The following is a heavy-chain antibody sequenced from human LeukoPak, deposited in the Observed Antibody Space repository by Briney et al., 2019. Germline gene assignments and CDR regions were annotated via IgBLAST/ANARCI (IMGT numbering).Heavy chain of an antibody. J-gene: IGHJ4*02. V-gene: IGHV4-39*07. CDR1: GDSISSGDYY. CDR3: MRTYCSNISCFYFDY. D-gene: IGHD2-2*01. Sequence: PSETLSLTCTVSGDSISSGDYYWNWIRQPPGKGLEWIGEIFHAGTTNCSPSLQSRVTISVDNSRNQFSLKLTSVTAADTAVYYCMRTYCSNISCFYFDYWGQGTLVTVSS. CDR2: IFHAGTT.